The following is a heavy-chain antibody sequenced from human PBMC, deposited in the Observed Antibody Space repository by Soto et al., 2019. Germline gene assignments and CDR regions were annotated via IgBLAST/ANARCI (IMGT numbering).Heavy chain of an antibody. CDR1: GGTFSSYA. D-gene: IGHD2-8*01. CDR3: ARGRRDGYNHVSSVWYFDY. V-gene: IGHV1-69*01. CDR2: IIPIFGTA. Sequence: QVQLVQSGAEVKKPGSSVKVSCKASGGTFSSYAISWVRQAPGQGLEWMGGIIPIFGTANYAQKFQGRVTITADESTSTAYMELSSLRSEDTAVYYCARGRRDGYNHVSSVWYFDYWGQGTLVTVSS. J-gene: IGHJ4*02.